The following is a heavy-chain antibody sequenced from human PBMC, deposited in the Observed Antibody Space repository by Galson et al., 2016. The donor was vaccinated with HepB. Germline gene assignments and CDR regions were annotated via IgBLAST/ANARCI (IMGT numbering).Heavy chain of an antibody. CDR3: ARDCSDTSCFP. V-gene: IGHV1-18*01. CDR1: GYTFTSYR. J-gene: IGHJ5*02. D-gene: IGHD2-2*01. Sequence: SVKVSCKASGYTFTSYRLTWLRQAPGQGLEWMGWITADNGNTNYAQNLQGRVTMTTDTSTSTAYMELRSLRSDDTAVYYCARDCSDTSCFPWGQGTLVTVAS. CDR2: ITADNGNT.